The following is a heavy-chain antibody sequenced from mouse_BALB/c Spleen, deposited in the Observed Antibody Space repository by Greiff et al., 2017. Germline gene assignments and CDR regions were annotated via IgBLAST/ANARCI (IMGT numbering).Heavy chain of an antibody. Sequence: EVKLVESGPGLVKPSQSLSLTCTVTGYSITSDYAWNWIRQFPGNKLEWMGYISYSGSTSYNPSLKSRISITRDTSKNQFFLQLNSVTTEDTATYYCARGDYGSSFNCFDYWGQGTTLTVSS. CDR2: ISYSGST. V-gene: IGHV3-2*02. D-gene: IGHD1-1*01. J-gene: IGHJ2*01. CDR1: GYSITSDYA. CDR3: ARGDYGSSFNCFDY.